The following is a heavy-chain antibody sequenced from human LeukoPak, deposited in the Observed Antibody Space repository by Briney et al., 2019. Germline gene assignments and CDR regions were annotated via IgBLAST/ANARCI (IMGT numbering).Heavy chain of an antibody. Sequence: GGSLRLSCAASGFTFSSYSMNWVRQAPGKGLEWVSSISSSSSYKYYADSVKGRFTISRDNAKNSLYLQVHSLRAGDTAVYYCVLGEYHAPFDYWGQGTLVTVSS. CDR2: ISSSSSYK. J-gene: IGHJ4*02. D-gene: IGHD3-16*01. CDR3: VLGEYHAPFDY. V-gene: IGHV3-21*01. CDR1: GFTFSSYS.